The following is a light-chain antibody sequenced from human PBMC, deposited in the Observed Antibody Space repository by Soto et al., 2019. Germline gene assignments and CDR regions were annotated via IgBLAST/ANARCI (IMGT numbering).Light chain of an antibody. J-gene: IGKJ4*01. CDR2: DAS. Sequence: IVLTQSPATLSLSPGERATLSCGAIQSVSSSYLAWYQQKPGLAPRLLIYDASSRPTGIPHRFSGSGSGTGITLTISRLEPEDFAGYYCQLYGSSPFTFGGGTKVEIK. CDR3: QLYGSSPFT. V-gene: IGKV3D-20*01. CDR1: QSVSSSY.